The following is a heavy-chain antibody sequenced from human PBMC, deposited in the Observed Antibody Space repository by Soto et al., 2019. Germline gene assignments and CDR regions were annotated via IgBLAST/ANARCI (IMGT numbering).Heavy chain of an antibody. CDR3: ARGGIAAAGRGFDP. Sequence: GASVKVSCKASGGTFSSYAISWVRQAPGQGLEWMGGIIPIFGTANYAQKFQGRVTITADESTSTAYMELSSLRSEDTAVYYCARGGIAAAGRGFDPWGQGTLVTVSS. J-gene: IGHJ5*02. CDR2: IIPIFGTA. CDR1: GGTFSSYA. V-gene: IGHV1-69*13. D-gene: IGHD6-13*01.